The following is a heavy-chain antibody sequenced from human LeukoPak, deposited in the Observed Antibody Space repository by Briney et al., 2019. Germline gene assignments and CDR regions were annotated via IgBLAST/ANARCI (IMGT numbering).Heavy chain of an antibody. CDR3: ACHSSGWGDFDY. D-gene: IGHD6-19*01. J-gene: IGHJ4*02. V-gene: IGHV4-4*02. CDR2: MYLSGTT. CDR1: GFTFSSYW. Sequence: PGGSLRLSCAASGFTFSSYWMSWVRQPPGKGLEWIGEMYLSGTTHSNPSVKSRVTISIDKSKNQFFLNLSSVTAADTAVYYCACHSSGWGDFDYWGQGTLVTVSS.